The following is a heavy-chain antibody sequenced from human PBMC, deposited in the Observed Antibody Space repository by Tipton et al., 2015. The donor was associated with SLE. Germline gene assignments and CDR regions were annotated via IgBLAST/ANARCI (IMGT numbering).Heavy chain of an antibody. D-gene: IGHD6-13*01. V-gene: IGHV3-23*03. CDR1: GFTFANYA. J-gene: IGHJ4*02. CDR3: ARDLWKEGQQPEY. CDR2: IFGGGYT. Sequence: SLRLSCAASGFTFANYAMSWVRQAPGKGLEWVSVIFGGGYTFYADSVKGRFTISKDNSKNTVYLQMNSLRYEDTATYYCARDLWKEGQQPEYWGQGILVTVSS.